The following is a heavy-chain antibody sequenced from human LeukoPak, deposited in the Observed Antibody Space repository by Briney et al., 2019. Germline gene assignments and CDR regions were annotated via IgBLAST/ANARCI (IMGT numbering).Heavy chain of an antibody. CDR3: ATSVTVSTYNWFDP. CDR2: IHYSGST. CDR1: GGSISSNTYY. Sequence: SETLSLTCTVSGGSISSNTYYWGWIRRPPGKGLEWIGNIHYSGSTYYIPSLKSRVTISVDTSKNQFSLNLSSLTAADTAVYYCATSVTVSTYNWFDPWGQGTLVTVSS. D-gene: IGHD4-17*01. J-gene: IGHJ5*02. V-gene: IGHV4-39*01.